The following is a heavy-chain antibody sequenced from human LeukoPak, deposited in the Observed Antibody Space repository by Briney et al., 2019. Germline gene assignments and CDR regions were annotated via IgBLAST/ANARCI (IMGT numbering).Heavy chain of an antibody. J-gene: IGHJ4*02. CDR1: GFTFSSYW. D-gene: IGHD6-19*01. V-gene: IGHV3-7*03. CDR3: AREDTIAVAGRGFDY. CDR2: IKQDGSEK. Sequence: GGSLRLSWAASGFTFSSYWMSWVRQAPGKGLEWVANIKQDGSEKYYVDSVKGRFTISRDNAKNSLYLQMNSLRAEDTAVYYCAREDTIAVAGRGFDYWGQGTLVTVSS.